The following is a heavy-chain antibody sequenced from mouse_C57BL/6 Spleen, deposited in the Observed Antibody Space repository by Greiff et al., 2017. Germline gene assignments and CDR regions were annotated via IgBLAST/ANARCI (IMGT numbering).Heavy chain of an antibody. J-gene: IGHJ2*01. CDR2: INPNNGGT. CDR3: ARRRYYDYHLDY. CDR1: GFTFTDYN. D-gene: IGHD2-4*01. V-gene: IGHV1-18*01. Sequence: EVQLQQSGPELVKPGASVKIPCKASGFTFTDYNMAWVKQSHGKSLEWIGDINPNNGGTIYNQKFKGKATLTVDKSSSTAYMELRSLTSEDTAVYCCARRRYYDYHLDYWGQGTTLTVSS.